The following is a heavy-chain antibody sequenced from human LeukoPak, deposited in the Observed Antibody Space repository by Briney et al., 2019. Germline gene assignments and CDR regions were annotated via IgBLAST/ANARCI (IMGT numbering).Heavy chain of an antibody. CDR1: GGSISSGGYY. Sequence: SHTLSLTCTVSGGSISSGGYYWSWIRQHPGKGLEWIGYIYYSGSTYYNPSLKSRVTISVDTSKNQFSLKLSSVTAADTAVYYCAPLRYDSSGYYYFDYWGQGTLVTVPS. CDR3: APLRYDSSGYYYFDY. D-gene: IGHD3-22*01. J-gene: IGHJ4*02. V-gene: IGHV4-31*03. CDR2: IYYSGST.